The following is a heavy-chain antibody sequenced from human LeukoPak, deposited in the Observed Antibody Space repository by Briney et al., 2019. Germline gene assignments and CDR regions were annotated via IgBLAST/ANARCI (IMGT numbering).Heavy chain of an antibody. CDR1: GDSISSGDYY. D-gene: IGHD3-22*01. CDR3: ARGGHYDSTGSYYGTFDP. J-gene: IGHJ5*02. CDR2: ISSSGST. Sequence: SETLSLTCTVSGDSISSGDYYWSWIRQPAGKGLEWIGRISSSGSTNYNPSLKSRVTISVDTSKNQFSLKLSSVTAADTAVYYCARGGHYDSTGSYYGTFDPWGQGTLVTVSS. V-gene: IGHV4-61*02.